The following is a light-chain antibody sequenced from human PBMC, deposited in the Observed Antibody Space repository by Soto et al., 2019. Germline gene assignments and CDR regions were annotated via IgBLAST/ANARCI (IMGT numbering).Light chain of an antibody. CDR3: QKCKVAPFT. CDR2: AAS. Sequence: DIQITHSPSSLSAFVGDGVTITCRSSQDIGNFLAWYQQKPGKVPKLLIYAASTLQSGVPSRFSGSGSGTDFTLTISSLQPEDVATYYCQKCKVAPFTLGGGTKVDIK. J-gene: IGKJ4*01. CDR1: QDIGNF. V-gene: IGKV1-27*01.